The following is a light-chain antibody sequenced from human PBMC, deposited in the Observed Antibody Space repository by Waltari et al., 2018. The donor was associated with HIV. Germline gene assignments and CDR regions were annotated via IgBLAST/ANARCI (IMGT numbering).Light chain of an antibody. CDR3: AAWHDSLNGSWV. Sequence: QSVLTQPPSASGTPGQRVTISCSGSSSKIGSNTVNWYQQLPGTAPKLLIYSNNQRPSRVPDRFSGSKSGTSASLAISGLRSEDEADYYCAAWHDSLNGSWVFGGGTKLTVL. J-gene: IGLJ3*02. V-gene: IGLV1-44*01. CDR1: SSKIGSNT. CDR2: SNN.